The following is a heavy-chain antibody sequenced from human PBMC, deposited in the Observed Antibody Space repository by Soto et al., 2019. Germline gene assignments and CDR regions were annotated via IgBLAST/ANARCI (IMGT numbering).Heavy chain of an antibody. J-gene: IGHJ3*02. Sequence: QVQLQESGPGLVKPSQTLSLTCTVSGGSISSGGYYWSWIRQHPGKGLEWIGYIYYSGSTYYNPSLKSRVTISVDTSKNQFSLKLSSVTAADTAVYYCARGRRRYYDSSGYLDAFDIWGQGTMVTVSS. D-gene: IGHD3-22*01. V-gene: IGHV4-31*03. CDR3: ARGRRRYYDSSGYLDAFDI. CDR2: IYYSGST. CDR1: GGSISSGGYY.